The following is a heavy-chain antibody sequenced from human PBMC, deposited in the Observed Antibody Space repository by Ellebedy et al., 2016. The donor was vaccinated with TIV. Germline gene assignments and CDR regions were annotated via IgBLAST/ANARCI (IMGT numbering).Heavy chain of an antibody. CDR1: GFTFSSYW. V-gene: IGHV3-7*01. Sequence: GESLKISXAASGFTFSSYWMSWVRQAPGKGLEWVANIKQDGSEKYYVDSVKGRFTISRDNAKNSLYLQMNSLRDEDTAVYYCARVVVIIDYWGQGTLVTVSS. J-gene: IGHJ4*02. CDR3: ARVVVIIDY. CDR2: IKQDGSEK. D-gene: IGHD3-22*01.